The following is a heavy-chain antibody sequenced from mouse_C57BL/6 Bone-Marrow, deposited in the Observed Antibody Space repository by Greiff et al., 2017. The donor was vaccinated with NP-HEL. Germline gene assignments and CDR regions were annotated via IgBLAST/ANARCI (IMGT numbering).Heavy chain of an antibody. CDR2: IRSKSNNYAT. V-gene: IGHV10-1*01. CDR1: GFSFNTYA. J-gene: IGHJ3*01. CDR3: VRGAWFAY. Sequence: EVKLVESGGGLVQPKGSLKLSCAASGFSFNTYAMNWVRQAPGKGLEWVARIRSKSNNYATYYADSVKDRFTISRDDSERMLYLQMNSLTTDDTAMYYCVRGAWFAYWGQGTLVTVSA.